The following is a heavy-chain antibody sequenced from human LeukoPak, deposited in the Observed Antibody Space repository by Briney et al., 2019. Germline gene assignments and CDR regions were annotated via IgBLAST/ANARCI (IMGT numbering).Heavy chain of an antibody. V-gene: IGHV1-69*13. CDR3: ASFRPTTVTPP. D-gene: IGHD4-11*01. CDR2: IIPIFGTA. Sequence: ASVKVSCKASGGTFSSYAISWVRQAPGQGLGWMGGIIPIFGTANYAQKFQGRVTITADESTSTAYMELSSLRSEDTAVYYCASFRPTTVTPPWGQGTLVTVSS. CDR1: GGTFSSYA. J-gene: IGHJ4*02.